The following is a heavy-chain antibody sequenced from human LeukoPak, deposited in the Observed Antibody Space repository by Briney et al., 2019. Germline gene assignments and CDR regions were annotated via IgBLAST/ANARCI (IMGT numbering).Heavy chain of an antibody. CDR3: ARPGTQWLTYDAFDI. V-gene: IGHV3-30*04. J-gene: IGHJ3*02. CDR2: ISYDGSNK. CDR1: GFTFSSYA. D-gene: IGHD6-19*01. Sequence: GRSLRLSCAASGFTFSSYAMHWVRQAPGKGLEWVAVISYDGSNKYYADSVKGRFTISGDNSKNTLYLQMNSLRAEDTAVYYCARPGTQWLTYDAFDIWGQGTMVTVSS.